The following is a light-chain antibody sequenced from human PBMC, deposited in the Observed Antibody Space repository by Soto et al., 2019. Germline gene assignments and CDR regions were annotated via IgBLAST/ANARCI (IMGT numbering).Light chain of an antibody. V-gene: IGKV1-39*01. J-gene: IGKJ2*01. Sequence: IQMTQSPSSLSASVGDRVTLTCRASRNISSDLTWYQQKPGKAPKLLIYRASTFQNGGPSRFSGSGSATDYTLTITTMQPEDFATVSCQQSYSTFPYTFGQGTKVEIK. CDR3: QQSYSTFPYT. CDR2: RAS. CDR1: RNISSD.